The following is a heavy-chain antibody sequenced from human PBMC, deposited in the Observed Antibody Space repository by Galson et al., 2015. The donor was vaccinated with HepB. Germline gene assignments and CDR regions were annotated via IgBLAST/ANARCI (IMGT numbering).Heavy chain of an antibody. J-gene: IGHJ5*01. V-gene: IGHV1-69*13. CDR3: AISTVPTPRYYYDS. CDR1: GGIFSTYP. CDR2: IISMFRTT. Sequence: SVKVSCKASGGIFSTYPISWVRQAPGQGLEWMGGIISMFRTTTYAQKFQGRATIIADESTSTTHMELTSLRSGDTAIYYCAISTVPTPRYYYDSWGQGTLVTVSA. D-gene: IGHD3-10*01.